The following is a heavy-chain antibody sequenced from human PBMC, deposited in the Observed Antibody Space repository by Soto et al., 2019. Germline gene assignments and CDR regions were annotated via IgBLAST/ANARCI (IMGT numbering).Heavy chain of an antibody. CDR3: ARDRAMATMTFDS. J-gene: IGHJ4*02. CDR1: GFTFYNFA. V-gene: IGHV3-23*01. CDR2: ISDSGHST. D-gene: IGHD5-12*01. Sequence: GGSLRLSCAASGFTFYNFAMSWVRQAPGKGLEWVSGISDSGHSTYYADSVKGRFTISRDNSKNTLYLQMNSLRAEDTAVYYCARDRAMATMTFDSWGPGSLVTVSS.